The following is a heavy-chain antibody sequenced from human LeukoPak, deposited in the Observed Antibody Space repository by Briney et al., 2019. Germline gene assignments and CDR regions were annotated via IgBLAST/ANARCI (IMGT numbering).Heavy chain of an antibody. J-gene: IGHJ3*02. CDR3: ARAQGLRLLWFGELFSRAFDI. CDR1: GGTFSSYA. D-gene: IGHD3-10*01. CDR2: INPNSGGT. V-gene: IGHV1-2*02. Sequence: ASVKVSCKASGGTFSSYAINWVRQATGQGLEWMGWINPNSGGTNYAQKFQGRVTMTRDTSISTAYMELSRLRSDDTAVYYCARAQGLRLLWFGELFSRAFDIWGQGTMVTVSS.